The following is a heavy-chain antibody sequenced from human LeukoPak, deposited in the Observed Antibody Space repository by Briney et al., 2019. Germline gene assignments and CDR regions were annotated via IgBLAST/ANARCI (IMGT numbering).Heavy chain of an antibody. Sequence: SETLSLTCTVSDGSISSNYWTWIRQPPGKGLEWIGYIFYSGSTNYNPSLKSRVTISVDTSKNQFSLKLSSVTAADTAVYYCARDRRANGYFDLWGRGTLVTVSS. CDR2: IFYSGST. J-gene: IGHJ2*01. V-gene: IGHV4-59*01. D-gene: IGHD1-1*01. CDR1: DGSISSNY. CDR3: ARDRRANGYFDL.